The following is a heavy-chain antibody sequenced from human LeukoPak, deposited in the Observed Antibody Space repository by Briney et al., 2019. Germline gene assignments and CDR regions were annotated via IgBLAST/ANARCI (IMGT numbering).Heavy chain of an antibody. Sequence: GRSLRLSCAASGFTFSSYGMHWVRQAPGKGLEWVAVISYDGSNKYYADSVKGRFTISRDNSKNTLYLQMNSLRAEDTAVYYCEKGGIYYYYYMDVWGKGTTVTVSS. CDR3: EKGGIYYYYYMDV. J-gene: IGHJ6*03. CDR1: GFTFSSYG. D-gene: IGHD5-12*01. V-gene: IGHV3-30*18. CDR2: ISYDGSNK.